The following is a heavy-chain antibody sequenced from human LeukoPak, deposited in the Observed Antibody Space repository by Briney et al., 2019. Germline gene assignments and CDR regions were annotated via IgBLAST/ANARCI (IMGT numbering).Heavy chain of an antibody. CDR3: ARHGGVGVIPDFDY. D-gene: IGHD2-8*02. J-gene: IGHJ4*02. V-gene: IGHV4-39*01. CDR1: GASMRRYY. Sequence: SETLSLTCSVSGASMRRYYWGWIRQPPGKGLEWIGSIYYSGSTYYNPSLKSRVTMSVDTSKNQFSLKLSSVTAADTAVYYCARHGGVGVIPDFDYWGPGTLVTVSS. CDR2: IYYSGST.